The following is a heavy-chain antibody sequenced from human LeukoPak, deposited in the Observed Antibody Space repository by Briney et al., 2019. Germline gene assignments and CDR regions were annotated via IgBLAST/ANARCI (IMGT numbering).Heavy chain of an antibody. CDR2: IKQDGSEK. D-gene: IGHD5-12*01. CDR3: ARSGSGSFDY. V-gene: IGHV3-7*01. J-gene: IGHJ4*02. CDR1: GITLSVYW. Sequence: PGGSLRLSCAASGITLSVYWMSWVRQAPGKGLEWVANIKQDGSEKYYRDSVQGRFAISRDNAKNSLYLQTNSLRAEDTAVYYCARSGSGSFDYWGQGSLVTVSS.